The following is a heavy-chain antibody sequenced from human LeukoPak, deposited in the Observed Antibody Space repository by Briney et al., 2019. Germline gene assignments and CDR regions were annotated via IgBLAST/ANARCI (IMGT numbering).Heavy chain of an antibody. Sequence: SETLSLTCTVSGGSISSYYWSWIRQPPGKGLEWIGEINHSGSTNYNPSLKSRVTISVDTSKNQFSLKLSSVTAADTAVYYCARSRNVLLWFGENWFDPWGQGTLVTVSS. CDR1: GGSISSYY. J-gene: IGHJ5*02. D-gene: IGHD3-10*01. V-gene: IGHV4-34*01. CDR2: INHSGST. CDR3: ARSRNVLLWFGENWFDP.